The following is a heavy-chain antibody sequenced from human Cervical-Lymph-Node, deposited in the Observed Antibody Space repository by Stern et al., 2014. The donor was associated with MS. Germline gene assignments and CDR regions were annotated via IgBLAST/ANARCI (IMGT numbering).Heavy chain of an antibody. D-gene: IGHD3-22*01. CDR1: GGTFSSYA. Sequence: QLVQSGAEVKKPGSSVKVSCTASGGTFSSYAINWVRQAPGQGPEWMGGIIPNVGTANYAQKFQGRVTITADESTSTAYMELSSLRSEDTAVYYCARDRRHYDTSGGYYFDSWGQGTLVTVSS. J-gene: IGHJ4*02. CDR2: IIPNVGTA. V-gene: IGHV1-69*01. CDR3: ARDRRHYDTSGGYYFDS.